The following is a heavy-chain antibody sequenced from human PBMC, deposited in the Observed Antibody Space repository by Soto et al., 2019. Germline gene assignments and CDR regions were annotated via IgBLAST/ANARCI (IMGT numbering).Heavy chain of an antibody. J-gene: IGHJ4*02. CDR3: VSQRTTVITKAYFVY. CDR2: VYYRGRS. D-gene: IGHD4-4*01. Sequence: SETLSLTCTVSGGSVTNSSYYWGWIRQSPGKGLEWIGSVYYRGRSYSKSSVKSRVTISVDTSKNQFSLNLNSATASDTAVYFCVSQRTTVITKAYFVYLGPGALVTVFS. V-gene: IGHV4-39*01. CDR1: GGSVTNSSYY.